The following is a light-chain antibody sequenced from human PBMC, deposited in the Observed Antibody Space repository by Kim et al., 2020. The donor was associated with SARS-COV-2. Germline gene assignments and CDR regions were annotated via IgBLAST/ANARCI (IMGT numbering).Light chain of an antibody. Sequence: DIQMTQTPSTVSSAVGDRVTITCRASQGIGTWLAWYQQKPGKAPKLLIFDASNLQSRVPSRFSGSGSGTQFTLTISSLQPDDYGTYFCQQYSRDSRTFGQGTKVEIK. J-gene: IGKJ1*01. CDR2: DAS. CDR3: QQYSRDSRT. CDR1: QGIGTW. V-gene: IGKV1-5*01.